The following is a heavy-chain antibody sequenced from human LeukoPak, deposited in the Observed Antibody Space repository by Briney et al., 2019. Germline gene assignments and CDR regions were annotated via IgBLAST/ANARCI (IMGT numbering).Heavy chain of an antibody. CDR3: AREPSSSWYSFDY. CDR1: GFTFSSYS. J-gene: IGHJ4*02. Sequence: PGGSLRLSCAASGFTFSSYSMNWVRQAPGKGLEWVSSISSSGSYIYYADSVKGRFTISRDNARNSLYLQMNSLRAEDTAVYYCAREPSSSWYSFDYWGQGTLVTVSS. CDR2: ISSSGSYI. V-gene: IGHV3-21*01. D-gene: IGHD6-13*01.